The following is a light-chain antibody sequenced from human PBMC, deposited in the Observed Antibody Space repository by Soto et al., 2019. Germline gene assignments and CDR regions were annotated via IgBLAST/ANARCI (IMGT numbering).Light chain of an antibody. J-gene: IGLJ1*01. CDR3: QYSDSSLTYV. CDR1: SSNIGAGYY. Sequence: QSVLTQPPSVSGAPGQRVTIPCTGSSSNIGAGYYVHWYQQLPGTVPKLLIYGNSNRPSGVPDRFSGSKSGTSASLAITGLQAEDEADYYCQYSDSSLTYVFGTGTKLTVL. V-gene: IGLV1-40*01. CDR2: GNS.